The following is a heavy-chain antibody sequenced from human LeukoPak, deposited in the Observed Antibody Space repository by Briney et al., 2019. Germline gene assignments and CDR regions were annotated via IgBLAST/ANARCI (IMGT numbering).Heavy chain of an antibody. CDR3: ARLITMVRGAYYFDY. J-gene: IGHJ4*02. Sequence: ASVKVSCKASGYTFTGYYMHWVRQAPGQGLEWMGWINPNSGGTNYAQKFQGRVTMTRDTSISTAYMELSRLRSDDTAVYYCARLITMVRGAYYFDYWGQGTLGTVSS. CDR2: INPNSGGT. D-gene: IGHD3-10*01. V-gene: IGHV1-2*02. CDR1: GYTFTGYY.